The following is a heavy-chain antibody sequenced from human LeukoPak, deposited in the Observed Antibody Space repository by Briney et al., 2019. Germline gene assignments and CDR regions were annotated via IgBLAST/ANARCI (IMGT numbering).Heavy chain of an antibody. J-gene: IGHJ4*02. CDR3: ARDLGIVVVPAAMAGDY. Sequence: GGSLRLSCAASGFTFSSYSMNWVRQAPGKGLEWVSSISSSSSYIYYADSVKGRFTISRDNAKNSLYLQMNSLRAEDTAVYYCARDLGIVVVPAAMAGDYWGQGTLVTVSS. D-gene: IGHD2-2*03. CDR2: ISSSSSYI. V-gene: IGHV3-21*01. CDR1: GFTFSSYS.